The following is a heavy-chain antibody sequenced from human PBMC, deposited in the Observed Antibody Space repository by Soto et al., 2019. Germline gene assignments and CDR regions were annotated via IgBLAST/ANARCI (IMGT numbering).Heavy chain of an antibody. J-gene: IGHJ4*02. CDR1: GGSISSGGYS. Sequence: QLQLQESGSGLVKPSQTLSLTCAVSGGSISSGGYSWSWIRQPPGKGLEWIGYIYHSGSTYYNPYLKIRFTISVDRSKNQFSLKLSSVAAEDTAVYYCARDGGLGAVAVDYWGQGTLVTVSS. CDR2: IYHSGST. D-gene: IGHD6-19*01. CDR3: ARDGGLGAVAVDY. V-gene: IGHV4-30-2*01.